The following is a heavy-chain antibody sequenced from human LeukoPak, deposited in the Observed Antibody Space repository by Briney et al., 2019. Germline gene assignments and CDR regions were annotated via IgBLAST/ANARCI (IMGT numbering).Heavy chain of an antibody. Sequence: HPWGSLRLSCAASGSTFSSYPIHWVRQAPGKGLEWVAVMSRDGSVNYYADSVKGRFTISRDNTKNTLYLQKNSLRAEDTAVYYCAREGTRGYFQHWGQGTLVTVSS. V-gene: IGHV3-30-3*01. CDR3: AREGTRGYFQH. J-gene: IGHJ1*01. CDR2: MSRDGSVN. CDR1: GSTFSSYP.